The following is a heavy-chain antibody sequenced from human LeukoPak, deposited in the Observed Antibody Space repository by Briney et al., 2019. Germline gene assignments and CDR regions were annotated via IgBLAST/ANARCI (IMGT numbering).Heavy chain of an antibody. J-gene: IGHJ4*02. CDR3: AKEGTAMASSYFDY. Sequence: GRSLRLSCAASGFTFSSYGMQWVRQAPGKGLEWVAVISHDGTVQHYADSVKGRFTISRDNSDNTLYLQMNSLRDEDMAMYYCAKEGTAMASSYFDYWGQGTLITVSS. D-gene: IGHD5-18*01. V-gene: IGHV3-30*18. CDR2: ISHDGTVQ. CDR1: GFTFSSYG.